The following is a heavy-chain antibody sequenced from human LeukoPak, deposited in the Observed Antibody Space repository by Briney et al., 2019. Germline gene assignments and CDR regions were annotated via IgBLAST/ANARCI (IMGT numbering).Heavy chain of an antibody. D-gene: IGHD3-16*02. CDR1: GFTFSSYG. V-gene: IGHV3-33*01. Sequence: PGGSLRLSCAASGFTFSSYGMHWVRQAPGKGLEWVALIWYDGSSKHYADSVRGRFTISRDNSKNTLYLQMNSLRAEDTAVYYCAREFELSHWGQGTLVTVSS. CDR2: IWYDGSSK. J-gene: IGHJ4*02. CDR3: AREFELSH.